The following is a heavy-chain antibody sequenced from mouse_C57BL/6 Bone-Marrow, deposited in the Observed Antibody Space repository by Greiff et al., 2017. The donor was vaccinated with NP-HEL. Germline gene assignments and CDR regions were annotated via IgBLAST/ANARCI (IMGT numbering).Heavy chain of an antibody. V-gene: IGHV1-69*01. J-gene: IGHJ2*01. D-gene: IGHD1-1*01. CDR3: AREGVITTIFDY. Sequence: QVQLQQPGAELVMPGASVKLSCKASGYTFTSYWMHWVKQRPGQGLEWIGEIDPSDSYTNYNQKFTGKSTLTVDKSSSTAYMQLSSLTSEDSAVYYCAREGVITTIFDYWGQGTTLTVSS. CDR2: IDPSDSYT. CDR1: GYTFTSYW.